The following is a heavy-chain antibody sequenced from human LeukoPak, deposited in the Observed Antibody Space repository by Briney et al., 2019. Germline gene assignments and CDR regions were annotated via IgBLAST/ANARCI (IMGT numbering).Heavy chain of an antibody. CDR1: GGSISSYY. CDR3: ARAPGIAARPGYFDY. Sequence: SETLSLTCSVSGGSISSYYWRWIRQPPGTGLEWIGYIHYSGTTNYNPSLKSRVTISVDTSKNQFSLKLNSVTAADTAVYYCARAPGIAARPGYFDYWGQGTLVTVSS. V-gene: IGHV4-59*01. J-gene: IGHJ4*02. CDR2: IHYSGTT. D-gene: IGHD6-6*01.